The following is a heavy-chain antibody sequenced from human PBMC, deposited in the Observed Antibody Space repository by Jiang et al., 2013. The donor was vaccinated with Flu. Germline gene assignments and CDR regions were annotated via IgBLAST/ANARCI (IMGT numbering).Heavy chain of an antibody. CDR2: IIPILVQ. CDR1: GTFSSYA. CDR3: ARDKRLGYCSGGSCRGPWGNAFDI. V-gene: IGHV1-69*01. Sequence: GTFSSYAISWVRQAPGQGLEWMGGIIPILVQQTTHRSSRAEVTITADESTSTAYMELSSLRSEDTAVYYCARDKRLGYCSGGSCRGPWGNAFDIWGQGTMVTVSS. D-gene: IGHD2-15*01. J-gene: IGHJ3*02.